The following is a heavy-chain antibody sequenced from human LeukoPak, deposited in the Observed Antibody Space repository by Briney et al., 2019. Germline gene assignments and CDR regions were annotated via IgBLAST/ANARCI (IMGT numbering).Heavy chain of an antibody. CDR2: FSATDGSA. V-gene: IGHV3-23*01. CDR1: GFTVSSYG. D-gene: IGHD6-13*01. CDR3: AKARIAAAGTGAFDV. J-gene: IGHJ3*01. Sequence: GGALRLSCAVSGFTVSSYGMTWVRQAPGKGLGWVSAFSATDGSAQYAESVKGRFTISRDNSKNSLYLQMTSLRDEDTAVYYCAKARIAAAGTGAFDVWGQGTMATVSS.